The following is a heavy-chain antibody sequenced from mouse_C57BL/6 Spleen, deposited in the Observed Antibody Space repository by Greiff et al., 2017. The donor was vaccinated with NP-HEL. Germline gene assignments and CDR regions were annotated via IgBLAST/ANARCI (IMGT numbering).Heavy chain of an antibody. J-gene: IGHJ2*01. CDR1: GYTFTSYW. CDR2: IDPSDSYT. V-gene: IGHV1-69*01. D-gene: IGHD3-1*01. CDR3: AMLGYYFDY. Sequence: QVQLQQPGAELVMPGASVKLSCKASGYTFTSYWMHWVKQRPGQGLEWIGEIDPSDSYTNYNQKFKGKSTLTVDKSSSTAYMQLSSLTSEDSAVYYCAMLGYYFDYWGQGTTLTVSS.